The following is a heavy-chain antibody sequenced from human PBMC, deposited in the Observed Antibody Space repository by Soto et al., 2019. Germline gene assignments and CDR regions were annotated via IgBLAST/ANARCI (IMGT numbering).Heavy chain of an antibody. J-gene: IGHJ4*02. CDR1: GGTFSSYS. CDR3: ARDGGRHSGGIDY. V-gene: IGHV1-69*01. CDR2: IIPIFGTA. Sequence: QVQLVQSWAEVKKPGSSVKVSCQASGGTFSSYSINWVRQAPGQGLEWMVEIIPIFGTANYAQKFQGRVTITADESTSTAYMELSSLRSEDTAVYYCARDGGRHSGGIDYWGQGALVTVSS. D-gene: IGHD1-26*01.